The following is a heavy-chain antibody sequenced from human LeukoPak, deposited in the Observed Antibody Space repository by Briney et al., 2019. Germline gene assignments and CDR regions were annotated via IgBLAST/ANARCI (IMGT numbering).Heavy chain of an antibody. CDR3: ARGAIFDYGDSDDAFDI. CDR1: GFTFSSYS. D-gene: IGHD4-17*01. J-gene: IGHJ3*02. V-gene: IGHV3-30*03. CDR2: ISYDGSNK. Sequence: GGSLRLSCAASGFTFSSYSMNWVRQAPGKGLEWVAVISYDGSNKYYADSVKGRFTISRDNSKNTLYLQMNSLRAEDTAVYYCARGAIFDYGDSDDAFDIWGQGTMVTVSS.